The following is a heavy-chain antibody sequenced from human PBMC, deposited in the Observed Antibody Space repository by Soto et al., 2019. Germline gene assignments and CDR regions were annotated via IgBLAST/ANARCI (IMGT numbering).Heavy chain of an antibody. CDR3: ADSAWYSPAGYFHP. V-gene: IGHV3-23*01. J-gene: IGHJ1*01. Sequence: EVQLLESGGGSVQPGGSLRLSCAASGVTFSGYAMTWVRQAAGKGLEWVSGISGSGATTYYAGSVKGRFTISRDNPKNTLLLQMNSLRAEDTAVHYCADSAWYSPAGYFHPWCPGTLVTVSS. CDR1: GVTFSGYA. D-gene: IGHD6-19*01. CDR2: ISGSGATT.